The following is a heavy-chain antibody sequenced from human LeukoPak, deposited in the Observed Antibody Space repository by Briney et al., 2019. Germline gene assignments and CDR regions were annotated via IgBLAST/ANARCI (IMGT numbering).Heavy chain of an antibody. J-gene: IGHJ5*02. D-gene: IGHD3-22*01. CDR3: ARDTAYYDRLNWFDP. V-gene: IGHV1-2*02. Sequence: ASVKVSCKASGYTFTGYYMHWVRQAPGQGLEWMGWINPNSGGTNYAQKFQGRVTMTRDTSISTAYMELRSLRSDDTAVYYCARDTAYYDRLNWFDPWGQGTLVTVSS. CDR1: GYTFTGYY. CDR2: INPNSGGT.